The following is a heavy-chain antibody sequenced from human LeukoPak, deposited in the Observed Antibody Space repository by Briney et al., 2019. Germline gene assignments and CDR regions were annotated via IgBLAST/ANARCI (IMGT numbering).Heavy chain of an antibody. Sequence: GASVKVSCEASGYTFTSYGFSWVRQAPAQGLEWMGCISAYNGNTNYAQKLQGRVTMPTDTSTSTSYLELRGLRSDDTAVYYCARAVGEIVVVPAAMYYWGQGTLVTVSS. CDR3: ARAVGEIVVVPAAMYY. CDR1: GYTFTSYG. V-gene: IGHV1-18*04. J-gene: IGHJ4*02. CDR2: ISAYNGNT. D-gene: IGHD2-2*01.